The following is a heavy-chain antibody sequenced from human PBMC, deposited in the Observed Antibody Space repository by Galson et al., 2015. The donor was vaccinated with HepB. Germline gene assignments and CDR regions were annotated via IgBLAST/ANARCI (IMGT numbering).Heavy chain of an antibody. Sequence: SLRLSCAASGFTFSSYSMNWVRQAPGKGLEWVSSISSSSSYIYYADSVKGRFTISRDNAKNSLYLQMNSLRAEDTAVYYCARRVVILSDAFDIWGQGTMVTVSS. V-gene: IGHV3-21*01. CDR2: ISSSSSYI. D-gene: IGHD3-3*01. CDR3: ARRVVILSDAFDI. J-gene: IGHJ3*02. CDR1: GFTFSSYS.